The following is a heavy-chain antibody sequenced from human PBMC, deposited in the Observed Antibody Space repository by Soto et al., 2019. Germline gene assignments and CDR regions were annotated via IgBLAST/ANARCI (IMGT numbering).Heavy chain of an antibody. CDR1: GYSFTSYW. CDR3: AKGTVWFGELGFYYYYGMDV. J-gene: IGHJ6*02. Sequence: PGESLKISCKGSGYSFTSYWISWVRQMPGKGLEWMGRIDPSDSYTNYSPSFQGHVTISADKSISTAYLQWSSLKASDTAMYYCAKGTVWFGELGFYYYYGMDVWGQGTTVTVSS. V-gene: IGHV5-10-1*01. D-gene: IGHD3-10*01. CDR2: IDPSDSYT.